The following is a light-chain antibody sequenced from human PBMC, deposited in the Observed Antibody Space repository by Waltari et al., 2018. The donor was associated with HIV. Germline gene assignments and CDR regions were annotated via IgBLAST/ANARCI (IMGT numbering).Light chain of an antibody. CDR3: CSYAGSNTYL. Sequence: QSALTQPASVSGFPGPAITISCTGRSSHVGSSHYVSWYQQHPGKAPKPLIYDVSKRPSGVSTRFAGSKSGNTASLTISGLQAEDEADYYCCSYAGSNTYLFGTGTEVTVL. J-gene: IGLJ1*01. V-gene: IGLV2-23*02. CDR1: SSHVGSSHY. CDR2: DVS.